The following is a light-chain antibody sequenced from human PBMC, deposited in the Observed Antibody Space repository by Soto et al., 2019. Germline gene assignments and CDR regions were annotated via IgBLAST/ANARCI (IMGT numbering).Light chain of an antibody. CDR1: QSINTY. CDR2: GAS. CDR3: QQSYSTPFT. Sequence: DIPMTQSPSSLSASVGDRVTITCRASQSINTYLNWYQQKPGKAPKLLIYGASSLQSGVPSRFSGSGSGTDFTLTISSLQPEDFATYYCQQSYSTPFTFGPGTKVDFK. J-gene: IGKJ3*01. V-gene: IGKV1-39*01.